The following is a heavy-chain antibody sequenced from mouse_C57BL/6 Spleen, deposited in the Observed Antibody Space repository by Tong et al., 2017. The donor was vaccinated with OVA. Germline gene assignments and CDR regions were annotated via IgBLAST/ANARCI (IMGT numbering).Heavy chain of an antibody. J-gene: IGHJ1*01. CDR3: ARGLPGYFDV. V-gene: IGHV14-3*02. CDR2: IDPANGNT. CDR1: GFNIKDTY. Sequence: EVQLQESGAELVKPGASVKLSCTASGFNIKDTYMHWVKQRPEQGLEWIGRIDPANGNTKYDPKFQGKATITADTSTNTDYLQLSRLTSEDTAVYYCARGLPGYFDVWGAGTTVTVSS. D-gene: IGHD2-2*01.